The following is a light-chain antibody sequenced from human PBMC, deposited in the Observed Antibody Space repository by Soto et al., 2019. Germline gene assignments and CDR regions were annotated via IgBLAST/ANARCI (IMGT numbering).Light chain of an antibody. CDR2: AAS. V-gene: IGKV1-17*01. J-gene: IGKJ4*01. CDR3: QQHHAYPLT. CDR1: QGISNA. Sequence: LTCRATQGISNALSWFQQKPGKAPKRLIYAASTLHSGVPSRFSGSGSGTEFTLTISSLQPEDFATYYCQQHHAYPLTFGGGTKVDIK.